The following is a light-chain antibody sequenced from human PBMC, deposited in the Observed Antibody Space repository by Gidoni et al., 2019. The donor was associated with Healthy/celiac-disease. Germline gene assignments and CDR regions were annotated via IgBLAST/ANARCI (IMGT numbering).Light chain of an antibody. CDR2: GNS. CDR3: QSYDSSLSGVV. Sequence: QSVLTQPPSVSGAPGQRVTISCTGSSSNIGAGYDVHWYQQLPGTAPKLLLYGNSNRPSGVPDRFSCSKSGTSASLAITGLQAEDEADYYCQSYDSSLSGVVFGGGTKLTVL. CDR1: SSNIGAGYD. V-gene: IGLV1-40*01. J-gene: IGLJ2*01.